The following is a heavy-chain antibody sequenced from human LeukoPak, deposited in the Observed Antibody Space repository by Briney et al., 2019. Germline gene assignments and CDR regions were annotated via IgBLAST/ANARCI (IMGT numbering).Heavy chain of an antibody. CDR3: ARQADYGDYV. CDR1: GFTFSSYE. D-gene: IGHD4-17*01. Sequence: GGSLRLSCAASGFTFSSYEMNWVRQAPGKGLEWVSYISSSGSTIYYADSVKGRFTISRDNAKNSLYPQMNSLRAEDTAVYYCARQADYGDYVWGQGTLVTVSS. J-gene: IGHJ4*02. CDR2: ISSSGSTI. V-gene: IGHV3-48*03.